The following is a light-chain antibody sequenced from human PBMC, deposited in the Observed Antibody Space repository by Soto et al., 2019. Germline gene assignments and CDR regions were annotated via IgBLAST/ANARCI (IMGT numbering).Light chain of an antibody. V-gene: IGKV1-33*01. CDR1: QNINNY. J-gene: IGKJ5*01. CDR2: DAS. Sequence: DIRMTQSAASLSASFGDRVTITCQASQNINNYLNWYQQKPGRAPKLLIYDASNLEAGVPSRFRGSGSGTDSTFTISRLKPEDIATYYCQQYENLPTFGQGTRLEIK. CDR3: QQYENLPT.